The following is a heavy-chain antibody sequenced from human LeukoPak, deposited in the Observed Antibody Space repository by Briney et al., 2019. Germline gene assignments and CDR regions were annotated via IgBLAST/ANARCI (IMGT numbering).Heavy chain of an antibody. Sequence: GGSLRLSCTASGFTFSTYGMSWVRQAPGKGLEWVSSITGSADITYQADSVKGRFTISRDNSKNTLYLQMNSLRAEDTAIYYCAKNGDRGAYCTGGTCYPYFYYYMDVWGKGTTVTI. CDR1: GFTFSTYG. D-gene: IGHD2-15*01. J-gene: IGHJ6*03. V-gene: IGHV3-23*01. CDR3: AKNGDRGAYCTGGTCYPYFYYYMDV. CDR2: ITGSADIT.